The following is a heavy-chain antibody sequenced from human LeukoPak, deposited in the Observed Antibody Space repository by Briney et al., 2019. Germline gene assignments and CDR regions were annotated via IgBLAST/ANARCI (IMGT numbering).Heavy chain of an antibody. V-gene: IGHV3-53*01. D-gene: IGHD6-19*01. CDR3: ARESYSSGWYRGAWSDP. J-gene: IGHJ5*02. Sequence: GGSLRLSCAASGFTVSSNYMSWVRQAPGKGLEWVSVIYSGGSTYYADSVKGRFTISRDNSKNTLFLQMNSLRAEDTAVYYCARESYSSGWYRGAWSDPWGQGTLVTVSS. CDR1: GFTVSSNY. CDR2: IYSGGST.